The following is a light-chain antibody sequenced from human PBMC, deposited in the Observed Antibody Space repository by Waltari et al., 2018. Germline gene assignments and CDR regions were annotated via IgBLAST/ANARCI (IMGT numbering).Light chain of an antibody. Sequence: EIVFTQSPATVSLSPGEAPTLSCRASQSVNGALAWYQQKPGQAPRLLIYHASNRATGIPDRFSGSGSGTDFSLTISRLEPEDFAVYYCQHYLRLPVTFGQGTKVEI. CDR2: HAS. V-gene: IGKV3-20*01. J-gene: IGKJ1*01. CDR1: QSVNGA. CDR3: QHYLRLPVT.